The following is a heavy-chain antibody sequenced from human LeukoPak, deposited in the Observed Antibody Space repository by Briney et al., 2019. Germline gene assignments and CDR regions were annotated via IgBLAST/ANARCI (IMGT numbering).Heavy chain of an antibody. CDR3: AREFLDSSFDH. D-gene: IGHD6-13*01. CDR2: ISDNGRSI. V-gene: IGHV3-48*01. CDR1: GFTFSSDS. Sequence: GGSLRLSCAGSGFTFSSDSMNWVRQTPGRGLEWISYISDNGRSIYYADSVRGRFTISRDNAKNSLYLQMNSLRAEDTAVYYCAREFLDSSFDHWGQGTLVTVSS. J-gene: IGHJ4*02.